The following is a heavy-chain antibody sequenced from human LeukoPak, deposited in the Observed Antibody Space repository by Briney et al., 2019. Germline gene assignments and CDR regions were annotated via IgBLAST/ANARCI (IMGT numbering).Heavy chain of an antibody. CDR1: GFTFSSYG. Sequence: PGGSLRLSCAASGFTFSSYGMHWVRQAPGKGLEWVAVIWYDGSNKYYADSVKGRFTISRDSSKNTLYLQMNSLRAEDTAVYYCARATYYYDSSGYLNYWGQGTLVTVSS. J-gene: IGHJ4*02. D-gene: IGHD3-22*01. CDR3: ARATYYYDSSGYLNY. V-gene: IGHV3-33*01. CDR2: IWYDGSNK.